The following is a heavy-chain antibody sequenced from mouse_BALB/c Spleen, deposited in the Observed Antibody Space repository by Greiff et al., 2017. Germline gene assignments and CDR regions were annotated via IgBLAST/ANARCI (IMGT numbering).Heavy chain of an antibody. Sequence: LQQPGSELVRPGASVKLSCKASGYTFTSYWMHWVKQRHGQGLEWIGNIYPGSGSTNYDEKFKSKGTLTVDTSSSTAYMHLSSLTSEDSAVYYCTRWDFGYWGQGTTLTVSS. CDR3: TRWDFGY. CDR1: GYTFTSYW. J-gene: IGHJ2*01. CDR2: IYPGSGST. V-gene: IGHV1S22*01.